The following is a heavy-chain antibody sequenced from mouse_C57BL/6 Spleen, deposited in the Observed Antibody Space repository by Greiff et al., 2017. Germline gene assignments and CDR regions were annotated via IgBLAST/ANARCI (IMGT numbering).Heavy chain of an antibody. CDR2: IWRGGST. Sequence: QVQLQQSGPGLVQPSQSLSITCTVSGFSLTSYGVHWVRQSPGKGLEWLGVIWRGGSTDYNAAFMSRLSSTKDNSKSQVFFQMNSLQADDTAIYYCAKRGSPGYFDVWGTGTTVTVSS. V-gene: IGHV2-5*01. CDR1: GFSLTSYG. J-gene: IGHJ1*03. CDR3: AKRGSPGYFDV. D-gene: IGHD1-1*02.